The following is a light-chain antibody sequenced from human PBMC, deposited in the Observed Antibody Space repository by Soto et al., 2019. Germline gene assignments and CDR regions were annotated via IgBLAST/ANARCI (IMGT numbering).Light chain of an antibody. CDR3: SSFTSSYFYV. V-gene: IGLV2-14*01. CDR1: SSDVGGYDY. J-gene: IGLJ1*01. CDR2: GGS. Sequence: QSVLTKPPSASGSPGQSVTISCPGTSSDVGGYDYVSWYQQNPGKTPKLIIYGGSHRPSGVSPRFSASRSAYTASLTISGLQHEDEADYYCSSFTSSYFYVFGPGTKVTVL.